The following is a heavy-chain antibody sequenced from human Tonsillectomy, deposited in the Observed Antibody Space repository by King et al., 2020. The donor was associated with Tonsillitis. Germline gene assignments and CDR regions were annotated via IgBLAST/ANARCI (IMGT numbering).Heavy chain of an antibody. CDR1: GFTFSSYA. J-gene: IGHJ4*02. CDR3: AKDTTRTRIAAATDH. D-gene: IGHD6-13*01. CDR2: ISVSGSST. Sequence: VQLVESGGGLVQPGGSLRLSCAASGFTFSSYAMSWVRQAPGKGLEWVSAISVSGSSTYYTDSVKGRFTISRDNPKNTLYLQMNSLRAEDTAIYYCAKDTTRTRIAAATDHWGQGTLVTVSS. V-gene: IGHV3-23*04.